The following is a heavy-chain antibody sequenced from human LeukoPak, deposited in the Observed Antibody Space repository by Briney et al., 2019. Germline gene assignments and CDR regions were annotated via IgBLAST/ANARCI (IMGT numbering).Heavy chain of an antibody. J-gene: IGHJ5*02. D-gene: IGHD7-27*01. V-gene: IGHV4-59*08. CDR1: GGSISSSY. CDR3: ARHDPGWFDT. Sequence: SETLSLTCTVSGGSISSSYWSWIRQPPGKGLEWIGYIHYSGSTNYNPSLKSRATISVDTSKAHFSLKLSSATAADTAVYYCARHDPGWFDTWGQGTLVTVSP. CDR2: IHYSGST.